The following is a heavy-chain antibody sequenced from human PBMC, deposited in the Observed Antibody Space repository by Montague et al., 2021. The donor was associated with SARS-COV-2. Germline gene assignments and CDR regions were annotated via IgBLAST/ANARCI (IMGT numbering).Heavy chain of an antibody. Sequence: SETLSLTCVVYVDSIGTENRRTSVRLTSGQDLARDGVIYHTGSTKYKPSLKSRVSMSVDKSWNQFSLRLTSVTAADTAIYYCARKGSGGSDLAYWGQGTLVTVSS. V-gene: IGHV4-4*02. CDR2: IYHTGST. CDR1: VDSIGTENR. J-gene: IGHJ4*02. D-gene: IGHD3-10*01. CDR3: ARKGSGGSDLAY.